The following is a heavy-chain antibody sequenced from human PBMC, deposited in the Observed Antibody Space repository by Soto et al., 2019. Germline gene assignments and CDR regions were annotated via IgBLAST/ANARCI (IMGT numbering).Heavy chain of an antibody. V-gene: IGHV3-13*04. CDR2: IGTAGDT. Sequence: EVQLVESGGGLVQPGGSLRLSCAASGFIFSSYDMHWVRQATGKGLEWVSGIGTAGDTYYPDSVKGRFTISRENAKNSLYLQVNSLRAGDTAVYYCARGLYGSGSQHTHNWFDPWGQGTLVTVSS. CDR3: ARGLYGSGSQHTHNWFDP. CDR1: GFIFSSYD. J-gene: IGHJ5*02. D-gene: IGHD3-10*01.